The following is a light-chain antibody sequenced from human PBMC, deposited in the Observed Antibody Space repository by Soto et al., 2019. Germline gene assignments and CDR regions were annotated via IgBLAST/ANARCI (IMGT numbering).Light chain of an antibody. CDR3: QQLHSYPIT. CDR2: DAS. J-gene: IGKJ5*01. V-gene: IGKV3-11*01. CDR1: QSVSRY. Sequence: EIVLTQSPATLSLSPGERATLSCRASQSVSRYLAWYQQKPGQAPRLLIYDASNRATGIPSRFRGSESGAVFTLTISSLQPEDFATYYCQQLHSYPITFGQGTRLEIK.